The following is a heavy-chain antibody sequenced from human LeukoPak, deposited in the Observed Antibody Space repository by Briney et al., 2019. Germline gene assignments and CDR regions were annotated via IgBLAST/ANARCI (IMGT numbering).Heavy chain of an antibody. J-gene: IGHJ4*02. Sequence: GGSLRLSCAASGFTFSSFWMSWVRQAPGKGLEWVANIKQDGSEKYYVDSVKGRFTISRDNAKNSLYLQMNSLRAGDTAVYYCADLLGYCSGGRCYPPRRWGQGTLVTVSS. D-gene: IGHD2-15*01. CDR2: IKQDGSEK. CDR3: ADLLGYCSGGRCYPPRR. V-gene: IGHV3-7*01. CDR1: GFTFSSFW.